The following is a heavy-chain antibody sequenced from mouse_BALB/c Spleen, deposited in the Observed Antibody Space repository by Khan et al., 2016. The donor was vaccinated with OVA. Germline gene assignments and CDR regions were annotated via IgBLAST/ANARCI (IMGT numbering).Heavy chain of an antibody. J-gene: IGHJ2*01. CDR3: ARDRIDY. Sequence: QVQLKESGAELAKPGASVKMSCKASGYTFTSYWMHWIKQRPAQGLEWMGYINPTSGYTDYNQKFKDKATLTADKSSSTAYMQLSSLTSDDSAVYYCARDRIDYWGQGTALTVSS. CDR1: GYTFTSYW. V-gene: IGHV1-7*01. CDR2: INPTSGYT.